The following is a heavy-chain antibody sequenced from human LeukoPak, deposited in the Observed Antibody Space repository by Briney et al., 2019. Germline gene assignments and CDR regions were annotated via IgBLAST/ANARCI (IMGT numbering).Heavy chain of an antibody. CDR1: GFTFSSST. V-gene: IGHV3-21*01. CDR2: ISSRSNNI. Sequence: PGGSLRLSCAASGFTFSSSTMNWVRQAPGKGLEWVSSISSRSNNIFYADSVKGRFTISRDSAQNSLYLQMKSLRDEDTAVYYCAREAFRTGYDFWSDSYYMDVWGKGTTVSVSS. J-gene: IGHJ6*03. CDR3: AREAFRTGYDFWSDSYYMDV. D-gene: IGHD3-3*01.